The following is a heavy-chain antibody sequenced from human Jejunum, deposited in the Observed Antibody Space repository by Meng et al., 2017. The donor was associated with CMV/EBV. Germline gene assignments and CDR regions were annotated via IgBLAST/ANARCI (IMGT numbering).Heavy chain of an antibody. V-gene: IGHV1-18*01. Sequence: QVQLVQSGAEVQKPGASVRVYCKTSGYTFNNYGIFWVRQAPGQGLEWMGWMSVYSGRTRSIQRIQDRITMTTDTSTSTVYMELRSLRSDDTAVYYCARDCSNTSCSDYWGQGTLVTVSS. CDR1: GYTFNNYG. J-gene: IGHJ4*02. CDR3: ARDCSNTSCSDY. D-gene: IGHD2-2*01. CDR2: MSVYSGRT.